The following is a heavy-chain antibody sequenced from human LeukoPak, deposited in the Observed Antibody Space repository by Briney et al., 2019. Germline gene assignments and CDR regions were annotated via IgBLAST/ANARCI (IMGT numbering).Heavy chain of an antibody. D-gene: IGHD3-10*01. J-gene: IGHJ4*02. CDR2: ISGTTGTT. Sequence: PGGSLRLSCAASGFTFSFYAMTWVRQAPGKGLEWVSGISGTTGTTYYADSVKGRFTISRDNSRNTLYLQMNSLRAEDTAVYYCAKDQVPYFWGQGSLVTVSS. CDR3: AKDQVPYF. V-gene: IGHV3-23*01. CDR1: GFTFSFYA.